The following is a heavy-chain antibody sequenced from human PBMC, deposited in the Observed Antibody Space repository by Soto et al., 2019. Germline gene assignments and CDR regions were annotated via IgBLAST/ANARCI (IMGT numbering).Heavy chain of an antibody. Sequence: QVQLVESGGGVVQPGRSLRLSCAASGFTFSSYGMHWVRQAPGKGLEWVAVISYDGSNKYYADSVKGRFTISRDNSKNALNLQVTSRRAEDRGVDKCAEEGGAYCSGDWYASGSSDIWGQGTNVTVSS. D-gene: IGHD2-21*02. CDR1: GFTFSSYG. V-gene: IGHV3-30*18. J-gene: IGHJ3*02. CDR2: ISYDGSNK. CDR3: AEEGGAYCSGDWYASGSSDI.